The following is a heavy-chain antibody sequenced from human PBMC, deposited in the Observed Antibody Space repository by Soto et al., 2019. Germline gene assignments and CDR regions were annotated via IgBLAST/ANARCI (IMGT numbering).Heavy chain of an antibody. CDR1: GYSFTSLD. CDR2: MQPSTGRT. Sequence: ASVKVSCKASGYSFTSLDINWVRQTAGQGLEWMGWMQPSTGRTGYAQKFQGRVTMTRDTSINTAYMELTTLTSDDTAFYYCARGVSAGVDYWGQGTLVTVST. V-gene: IGHV1-8*01. CDR3: ARGVSAGVDY. D-gene: IGHD1-26*01. J-gene: IGHJ4*02.